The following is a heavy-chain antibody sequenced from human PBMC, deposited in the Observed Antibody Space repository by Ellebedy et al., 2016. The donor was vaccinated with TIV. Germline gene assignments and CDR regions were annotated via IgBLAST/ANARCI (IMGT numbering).Heavy chain of an antibody. CDR2: ISYDGSNK. Sequence: GGSLRLXXAASGFTFSSYGMHWVRQAPGKGLEWVAVISYDGSNKYYADSVKGRFTISRDNSKNTLYLQMNSLRAEDTAVYYCARDREDYYYDSSGYGAFDIWGQGTMVTVSS. V-gene: IGHV3-30*03. D-gene: IGHD3-22*01. J-gene: IGHJ3*02. CDR1: GFTFSSYG. CDR3: ARDREDYYYDSSGYGAFDI.